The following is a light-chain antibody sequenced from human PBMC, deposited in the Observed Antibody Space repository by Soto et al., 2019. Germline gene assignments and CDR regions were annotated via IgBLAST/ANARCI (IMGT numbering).Light chain of an antibody. CDR3: QQYVNWPKT. V-gene: IGKV3-15*01. CDR1: QFVSSR. Sequence: DIVVTQSPATLSASPGERVTLSCRASQFVSSRLAWYQQRPGQVPRLLIYDTVSRAAGVPGRFSGSGSGTEFTLTISSLQSEDYGVFCQQYVNWPKTFGHGTKVDIK. CDR2: DTV. J-gene: IGKJ1*01.